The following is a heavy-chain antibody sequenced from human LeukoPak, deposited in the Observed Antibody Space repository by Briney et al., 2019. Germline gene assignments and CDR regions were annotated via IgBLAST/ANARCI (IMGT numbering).Heavy chain of an antibody. J-gene: IGHJ3*02. CDR3: ARDIDYYDSSGEPRDAFDI. D-gene: IGHD3-22*01. V-gene: IGHV3-30*02. Sequence: GGSLRLSCAAPGFTFSSYGMHWVRQAPGKGLEWVAFIRYDGSNKYYADSVKGRFTISRGNSKNTLYLQMNSLRAEDTAVYYCARDIDYYDSSGEPRDAFDIWGQGTMVTVSS. CDR1: GFTFSSYG. CDR2: IRYDGSNK.